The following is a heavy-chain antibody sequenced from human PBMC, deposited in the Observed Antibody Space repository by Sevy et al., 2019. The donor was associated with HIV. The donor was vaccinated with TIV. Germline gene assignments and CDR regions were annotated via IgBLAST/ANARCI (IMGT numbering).Heavy chain of an antibody. D-gene: IGHD4-4*01. CDR2: IFSGGRT. CDR3: ARDRVVHNDYIFVAYYYGMDV. V-gene: IGHV3-53*01. CDR1: GFAVSDNC. J-gene: IGHJ6*02. Sequence: GGYLRLSCAASGFAVSDNCMSWVRQSPGKGLEWVSLIFSGGRTSYADSVKGRFTISRDNSKNTLYLQMNSLRAEDTAIYYCARDRVVHNDYIFVAYYYGMDVWGQGTTVTVSS.